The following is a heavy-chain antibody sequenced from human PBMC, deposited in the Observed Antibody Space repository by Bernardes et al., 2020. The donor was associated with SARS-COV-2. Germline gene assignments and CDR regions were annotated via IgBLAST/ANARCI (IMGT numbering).Heavy chain of an antibody. CDR3: ARLRPGDY. J-gene: IGHJ4*02. Sequence: GGSLRLSCAASGFTFSTYTMSWVRQAPGKGLEWFSAINTSGRGPFYADSVKGRFTISRDDSRNTLYLQMNGLRVEDTALYYCARLRPGDYWGQGIQVTVSS. CDR2: INTSGRGP. V-gene: IGHV3-23*05. D-gene: IGHD4-17*01. CDR1: GFTFSTYT.